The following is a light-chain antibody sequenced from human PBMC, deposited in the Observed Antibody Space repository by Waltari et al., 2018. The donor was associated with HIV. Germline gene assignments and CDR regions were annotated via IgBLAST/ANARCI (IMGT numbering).Light chain of an antibody. J-gene: IGLJ3*02. CDR3: QAWDRSLWV. V-gene: IGLV3-1*01. CDR1: KLGDKY. CDR2: QDS. Sequence: SYELTQPPSLSVSPGQTASITCSGDKLGDKYACWYQQKPGQSPVLVSYQDSKRPSGLPGRFSGSNFGNTATLTISGTQAMEEADYYCQAWDRSLWVFGGGTKLTVL.